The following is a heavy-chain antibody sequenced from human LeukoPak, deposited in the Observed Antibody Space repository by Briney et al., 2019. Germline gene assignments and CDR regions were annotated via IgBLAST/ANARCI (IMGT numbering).Heavy chain of an antibody. CDR2: IYTSGST. V-gene: IGHV4-61*02. D-gene: IGHD1-26*01. CDR3: ARGNKWELLFDY. CDR1: GYSISSGYY. Sequence: SETLSLTCAVSGYSISSGYYWSWIRQPAGKGLEWIGRIYTSGSTNYNPSLKSRVTISVDTSKNQFSLKLSSVTAADTAVYYCARGNKWELLFDYWGQGTLVTVSS. J-gene: IGHJ4*02.